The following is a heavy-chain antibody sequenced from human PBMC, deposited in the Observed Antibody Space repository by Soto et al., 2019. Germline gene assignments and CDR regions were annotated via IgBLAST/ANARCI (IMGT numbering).Heavy chain of an antibody. V-gene: IGHV3-21*01. J-gene: IGHJ4*02. Sequence: EVQLVESGGGLVKPGGSLRLSCAASGFTFSSYSMNWVRQAPGKGLEWVSSISSSSSYIYYADSVKGRFTISRDNAKNSLYLQMHSLRAEDTAVYYCARDQPGYSYGYGLGYWGQGTLVTVSS. CDR2: ISSSSSYI. CDR3: ARDQPGYSYGYGLGY. CDR1: GFTFSSYS. D-gene: IGHD5-18*01.